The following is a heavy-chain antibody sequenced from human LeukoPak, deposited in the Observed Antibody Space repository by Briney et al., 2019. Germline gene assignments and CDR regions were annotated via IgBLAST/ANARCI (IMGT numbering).Heavy chain of an antibody. CDR3: ARHDWFDP. V-gene: IGHV3-23*01. Sequence: GGSLRLSCVTSGFTFNNNGMSWVRQAPGKGLEWVSAISGGGSNTYYADSVKGRFTISRDNSKNTLYLQMNSLRAEDTAVYYCARHDWFDPWGRGTLVTVSS. J-gene: IGHJ5*02. CDR2: ISGGGSNT. CDR1: GFTFNNNG.